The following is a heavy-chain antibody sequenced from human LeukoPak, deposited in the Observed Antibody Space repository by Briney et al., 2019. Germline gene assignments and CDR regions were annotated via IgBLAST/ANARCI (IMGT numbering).Heavy chain of an antibody. Sequence: GRSLRLSCAASGFTFSSYGMHWVRQAPGKGLEWVAVIWYDGSNKYYADSVKGRFTISRDNSKNTLYLQMNSLRAEDTAVYYCARERGNSLAPAFDIWGQGTMVTVSS. CDR2: IWYDGSNK. J-gene: IGHJ3*02. CDR3: ARERGNSLAPAFDI. V-gene: IGHV3-33*01. CDR1: GFTFSSYG. D-gene: IGHD4-23*01.